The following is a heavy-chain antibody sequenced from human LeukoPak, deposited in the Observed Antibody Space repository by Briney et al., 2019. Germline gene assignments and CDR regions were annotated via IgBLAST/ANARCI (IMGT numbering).Heavy chain of an antibody. J-gene: IGHJ6*02. V-gene: IGHV1-2*02. CDR2: INPNSGGR. CDR1: GYTFTGYY. D-gene: IGHD2-2*01. CDR3: ATSYCSSTSCRYYYYYGGMYV. Sequence: ASVKVSYMPSGYTFTGYYMHMVRQALGQGLEWMGWINPNSGGRNYAQKFQGSVTMTSDTSISTAYMELSRLRSDDTAVYYCATSYCSSTSCRYYYYYGGMYVWGQGTPVTVSS.